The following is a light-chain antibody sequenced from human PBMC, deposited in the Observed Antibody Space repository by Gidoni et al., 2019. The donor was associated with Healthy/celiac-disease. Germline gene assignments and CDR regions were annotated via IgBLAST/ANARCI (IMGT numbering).Light chain of an antibody. J-gene: IGKJ4*01. CDR1: QDISNY. CDR2: DAS. V-gene: IGKV1-33*01. CDR3: QQYDNLPF. Sequence: DIQMTQSPSSLSASVGDRATITCQASQDISNYLNWYQQKPGKAPKLLIYDASNLETGVPSRFSGSGSGTDFTFTIISLQPEDIATYYCQQYDNLPFFGGGTKVEIK.